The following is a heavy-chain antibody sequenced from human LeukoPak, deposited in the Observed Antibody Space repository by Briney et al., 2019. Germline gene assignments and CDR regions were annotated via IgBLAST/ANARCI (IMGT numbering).Heavy chain of an antibody. Sequence: GGSLRLSCAASGFTFSSYSMNWVRQAPGKGLEWVSSISSSSSYIYYADSVKGRFTISRDNAKNSLYLQMNSLRAEDTAVYYCARDLRNSSSYHFDYWGQGTLVTVSS. J-gene: IGHJ4*02. D-gene: IGHD6-13*01. CDR3: ARDLRNSSSYHFDY. CDR2: ISSSSSYI. CDR1: GFTFSSYS. V-gene: IGHV3-21*01.